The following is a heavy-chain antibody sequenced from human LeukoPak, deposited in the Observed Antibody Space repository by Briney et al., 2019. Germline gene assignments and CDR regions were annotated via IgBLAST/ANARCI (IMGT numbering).Heavy chain of an antibody. Sequence: GGSLRLSCAASGFTFSSYGMHWVRQAPGKGLEWVAVISYDGSNKYYADSVKGQFTISRDNSKNTLYLQMNSLRAEDTAVYYCAKDGATTTITMVRGVILDYWGQGTLVTVSS. D-gene: IGHD3-10*01. CDR2: ISYDGSNK. CDR3: AKDGATTTITMVRGVILDY. J-gene: IGHJ4*02. V-gene: IGHV3-30*18. CDR1: GFTFSSYG.